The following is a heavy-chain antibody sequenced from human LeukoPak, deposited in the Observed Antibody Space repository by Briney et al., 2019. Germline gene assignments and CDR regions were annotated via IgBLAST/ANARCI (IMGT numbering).Heavy chain of an antibody. V-gene: IGHV3-74*01. Sequence: PGGSLRLSCAASGFTFSSYWMHWVRQAPGKGLVWVSRINSDGSSTSYADSVKGRFTISRDNAMNTLYLQMHSLRAEDTAVYYCARVARGARWYYYDSSGFSLDYWGQGTLVTVSS. D-gene: IGHD3-22*01. CDR3: ARVARGARWYYYDSSGFSLDY. CDR2: INSDGSST. J-gene: IGHJ4*02. CDR1: GFTFSSYW.